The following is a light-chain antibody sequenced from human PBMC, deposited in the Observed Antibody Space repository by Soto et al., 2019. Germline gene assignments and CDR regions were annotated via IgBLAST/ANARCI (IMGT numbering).Light chain of an antibody. V-gene: IGLV2-14*01. Sequence: QSALTQPASVSGSPGQSITISCRGTSRDVGGYNFVSWFQQHPGKAPKLLIYEVRNRPSGVSDRFSASKSGNTASLTISGSQAEDEADYYCSSSTGSNTWVFCGGTKLTVL. CDR1: SRDVGGYNF. J-gene: IGLJ3*02. CDR3: SSSTGSNTWV. CDR2: EVR.